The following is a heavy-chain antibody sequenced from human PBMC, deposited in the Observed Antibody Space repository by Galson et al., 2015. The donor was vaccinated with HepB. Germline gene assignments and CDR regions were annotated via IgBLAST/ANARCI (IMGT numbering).Heavy chain of an antibody. D-gene: IGHD3-10*01. Sequence: SVKVSCKASGYTFTSYGISWVRQAPGQGLEWMGWISAYNGNTNYAQKLQGRVTMTTDTSTSTAYMELRSLRSDDTAVYYCARDAYYYGSGSYYDARSYYYGMDVWGQGTTVTVSS. CDR2: ISAYNGNT. J-gene: IGHJ6*02. V-gene: IGHV1-18*01. CDR3: ARDAYYYGSGSYYDARSYYYGMDV. CDR1: GYTFTSYG.